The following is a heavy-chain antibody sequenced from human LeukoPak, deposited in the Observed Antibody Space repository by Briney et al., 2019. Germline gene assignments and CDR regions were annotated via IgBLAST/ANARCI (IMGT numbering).Heavy chain of an antibody. V-gene: IGHV3-21*01. CDR1: GFTLSSYS. Sequence: GGSLRLSCAASGFTLSSYSMNWVRQAPGKGLEWVSSISSSSSYIYYADSVKGRFTISRDNAKNSLYLKMNSLRAEDTAVYYCARVPPAGVVVAAMSWYFDLWGRGTLVTVSS. J-gene: IGHJ2*01. CDR2: ISSSSSYI. D-gene: IGHD2-15*01. CDR3: ARVPPAGVVVAAMSWYFDL.